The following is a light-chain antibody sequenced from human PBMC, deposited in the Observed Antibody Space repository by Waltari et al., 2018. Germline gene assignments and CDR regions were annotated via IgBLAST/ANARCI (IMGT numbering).Light chain of an antibody. CDR2: DVT. Sequence: QSALTQPASVSGSPGQSITISCSGTNSDVGGYDYVSWYQHHPGKAPKLIIYDVTKGPSGVSTRFSGSKSGNTASLTISGLQAEDEADYYCSSYAGGNNLLFGGGTKVTVL. V-gene: IGLV2-23*02. CDR3: SSYAGGNNLL. J-gene: IGLJ2*01. CDR1: NSDVGGYDY.